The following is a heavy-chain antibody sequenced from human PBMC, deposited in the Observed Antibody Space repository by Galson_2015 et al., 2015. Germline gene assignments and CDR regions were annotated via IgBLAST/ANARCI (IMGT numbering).Heavy chain of an antibody. CDR2: TYYRSNWNK. Sequence: GRTYYRSNWNKDYAVSVKSRIAINPDTSKNQFSLQLNSVTPEDTAVYYCASTAASGRFIDYWGQGTLVTVSS. J-gene: IGHJ4*02. V-gene: IGHV6-1*01. CDR3: ASTAASGRFIDY. D-gene: IGHD6-13*01.